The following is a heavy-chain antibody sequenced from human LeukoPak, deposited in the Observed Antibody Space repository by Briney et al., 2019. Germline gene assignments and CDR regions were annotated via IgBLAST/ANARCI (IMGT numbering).Heavy chain of an antibody. J-gene: IGHJ4*02. V-gene: IGHV3-21*01. CDR1: GFTFSSHG. Sequence: PGGTLRLSCAVSGFTFSSHGMNWVRQAPGKGLEWVSSISSSSSYIYYADSVKGRFTISRDNAKNSLYLQMNSLRAEDTAVYYCARDGLQRGLYTGYFDYWGQGTLVTVSS. D-gene: IGHD5-24*01. CDR3: ARDGLQRGLYTGYFDY. CDR2: ISSSSSYI.